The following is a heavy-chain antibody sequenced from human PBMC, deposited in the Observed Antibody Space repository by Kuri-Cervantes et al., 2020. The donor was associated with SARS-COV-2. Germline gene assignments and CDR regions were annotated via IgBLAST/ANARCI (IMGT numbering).Heavy chain of an antibody. CDR1: GGSISSGGYY. V-gene: IGHV4-39*07. CDR2: INHSGST. J-gene: IGHJ4*02. Sequence: SETLSLTCTVSGGSISSGGYYWSWIRQPPGKGLEWIGEINHSGSTNYNPSPKSRVTISVDTSKNQFSLKLSSVTAADTAVYYCARAGREGPPRRLFDYWVQGTLVTVSS. D-gene: IGHD5-24*01. CDR3: ARAGREGPPRRLFDY.